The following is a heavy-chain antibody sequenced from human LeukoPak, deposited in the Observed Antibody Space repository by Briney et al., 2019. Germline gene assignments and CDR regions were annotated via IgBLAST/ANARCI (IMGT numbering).Heavy chain of an antibody. CDR3: AKDHGSGSYSDY. Sequence: GGSLRLSCTTSGFTFNNFGMHWVRQAPDKGLEWVAFIRYDGTTKSYADSVKGRFTISRNNSKNTLYLQMASLRPEDTAVYYCAKDHGSGSYSDYWGQGTLVTVSS. CDR2: IRYDGTTK. D-gene: IGHD3-10*01. J-gene: IGHJ4*02. CDR1: GFTFNNFG. V-gene: IGHV3-30*02.